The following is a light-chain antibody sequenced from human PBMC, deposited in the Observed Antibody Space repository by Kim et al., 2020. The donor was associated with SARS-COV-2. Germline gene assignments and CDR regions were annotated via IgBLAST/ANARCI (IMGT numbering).Light chain of an antibody. V-gene: IGKV4-1*01. CDR1: QSVLYRSNNKGY. Sequence: ATINCQSSQSVLYRSNNKGYLAWYQQKPGQPPKLLIYWASTREAGVPDRFSGSGYGTDFTLTISSLQAEEVAVYYCQQYYSTPWTFGQGTKVDSK. J-gene: IGKJ1*01. CDR3: QQYYSTPWT. CDR2: WAS.